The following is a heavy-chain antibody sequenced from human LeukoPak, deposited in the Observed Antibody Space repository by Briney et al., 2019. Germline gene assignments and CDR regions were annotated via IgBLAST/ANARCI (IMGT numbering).Heavy chain of an antibody. D-gene: IGHD3-22*01. CDR3: ARAPRNHYYDSSGYFGGFDY. V-gene: IGHV1-69*05. J-gene: IGHJ4*02. Sequence: SVKVSCKASGGTFSSYAIRWVRQAPGQGLEWMGGIIPIFGTANYAQKSQGRVTITTDESPSTAYMELSSLRSEDTAVYYCARAPRNHYYDSSGYFGGFDYWGQGTLVTVSS. CDR1: GGTFSSYA. CDR2: IIPIFGTA.